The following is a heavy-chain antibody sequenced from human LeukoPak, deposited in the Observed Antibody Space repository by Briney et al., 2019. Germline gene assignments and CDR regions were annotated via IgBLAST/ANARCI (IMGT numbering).Heavy chain of an antibody. Sequence: HSGGSLRLSCAASGFTFSSYAMSWVRQAPGKGLEWVSAISGSGGSTYYADSVKGRFTISRDNSKNTLYLQMNSLRAEDTAVYYCAKLGLSTYYYDSSGYYYREFDYWGQGTLVAVSS. J-gene: IGHJ4*02. CDR3: AKLGLSTYYYDSSGYYYREFDY. CDR1: GFTFSSYA. CDR2: ISGSGGST. V-gene: IGHV3-23*01. D-gene: IGHD3-22*01.